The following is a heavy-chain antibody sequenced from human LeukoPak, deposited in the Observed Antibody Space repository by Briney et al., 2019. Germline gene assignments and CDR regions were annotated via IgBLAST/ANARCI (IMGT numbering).Heavy chain of an antibody. V-gene: IGHV3-74*01. D-gene: IGHD3-10*01. Sequence: GGSLRLSCAASGFTFSSYSMSWVRQAPGKGLVWVSRIYTDGSSTSYADSVKGRFTISRDNAKNTLYLQMNSLRAEDTAVYYCARGGSITPFDYWGQGTLVTVSS. J-gene: IGHJ4*02. CDR2: IYTDGSST. CDR3: ARGGSITPFDY. CDR1: GFTFSSYS.